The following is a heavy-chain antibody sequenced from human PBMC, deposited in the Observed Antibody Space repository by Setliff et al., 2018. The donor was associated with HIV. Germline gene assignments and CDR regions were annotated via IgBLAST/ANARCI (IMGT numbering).Heavy chain of an antibody. CDR3: ARVRLYNTALDY. J-gene: IGHJ4*02. V-gene: IGHV3-30*03. CDR2: ISYDGSNK. D-gene: IGHD3-3*01. CDR1: GFTVSGSY. Sequence: PGGSLRLSCAASGFTVSGSYMSWVRQAPGKGLEWVAVISYDGSNKYYADSVKGRFTISRDNSKNTLYLQMNSLRSEDAAVYYCARVRLYNTALDYWGQGTLVTVSS.